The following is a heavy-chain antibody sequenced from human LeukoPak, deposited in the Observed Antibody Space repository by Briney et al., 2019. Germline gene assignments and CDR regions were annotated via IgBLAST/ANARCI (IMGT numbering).Heavy chain of an antibody. CDR2: IIPIFGTA. CDR1: GYTFTSYD. D-gene: IGHD2-2*01. J-gene: IGHJ5*02. V-gene: IGHV1-69*13. Sequence: GASVKVSCKASGYTFTSYDITWVRQAPGQGLEWMGGIIPIFGTANYAQKFQGRVTITADESTSTAYMELSSLRSEDTAVYYCAFKGSTRTRNWFDPWGQGTLVTVSS. CDR3: AFKGSTRTRNWFDP.